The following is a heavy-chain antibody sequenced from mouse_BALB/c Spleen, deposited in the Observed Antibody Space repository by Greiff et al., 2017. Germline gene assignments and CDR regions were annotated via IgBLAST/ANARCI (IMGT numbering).Heavy chain of an antibody. V-gene: IGHV2-2*02. CDR2: IWSGGST. CDR1: GFSLTSYG. CDR3: ARGTTVLDY. D-gene: IGHD1-1*01. J-gene: IGHJ2*01. Sequence: VMLVESGPGLVQPSQSLSITCTVSGFSLTSYGVHWVRQSPGKGLEWLGVIWSGGSTDYNAAFISRLSISKDNSKSQVFFKMNSLQANDTAIYYCARGTTVLDYWGQGTTLTVSS.